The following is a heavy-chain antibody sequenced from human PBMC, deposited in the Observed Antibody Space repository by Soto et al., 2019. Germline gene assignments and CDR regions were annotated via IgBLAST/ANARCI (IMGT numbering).Heavy chain of an antibody. CDR1: EGTFNSYA. D-gene: IGHD6-13*01. CDR3: ASGASRWYPYFFDS. Sequence: QAQVVQSGAEVRKPGSSVKLSCKASEGTFNSYAIAWVRQAPGQGLEWMGGIIPYYNTLNYAQKFQDRVTITADDSTTTVYMEPSSLRSDDTAVYFCASGASRWYPYFFDSWAQGTLVTVSS. V-gene: IGHV1-69*01. J-gene: IGHJ4*02. CDR2: IIPYYNTL.